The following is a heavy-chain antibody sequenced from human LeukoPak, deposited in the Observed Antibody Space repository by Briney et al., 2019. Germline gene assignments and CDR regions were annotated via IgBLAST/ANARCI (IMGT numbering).Heavy chain of an antibody. Sequence: GGSLRLSCAASGFTFSDYDMHWVRQATGKGLEWVSAIGTAGDTYYTGSVKGRFTISRENAKNSLYLQMNGLRAGDTAVYYCAKRRTTFGGVIGPFDYWGQGTLVTVSS. CDR1: GFTFSDYD. CDR3: AKRRTTFGGVIGPFDY. J-gene: IGHJ4*02. D-gene: IGHD3-16*02. V-gene: IGHV3-13*01. CDR2: IGTAGDT.